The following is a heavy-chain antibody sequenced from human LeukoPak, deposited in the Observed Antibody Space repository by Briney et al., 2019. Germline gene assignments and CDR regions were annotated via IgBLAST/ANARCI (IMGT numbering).Heavy chain of an antibody. D-gene: IGHD3-10*01. CDR2: ISSSSIYI. CDR3: ARGGYYGSGNDFRFDP. V-gene: IGHV3-21*04. CDR1: GLTLSSYS. J-gene: IGHJ5*02. Sequence: GGSLRLSCAASGLTLSSYSMHWVRQAPGKGLEWVSSISSSSIYIYYADSLKGRFTISRDNAKNSLYLQMNSLRAEDTAVYFCARGGYYGSGNDFRFDPWGQGTLVTVSS.